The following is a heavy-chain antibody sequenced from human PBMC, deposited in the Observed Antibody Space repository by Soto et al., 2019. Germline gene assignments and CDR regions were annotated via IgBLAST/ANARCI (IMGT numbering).Heavy chain of an antibody. J-gene: IGHJ5*02. Sequence: SETLSLTCTVSGGSVSSGDYYWSWIRQPPGKGLEWIGYIYYSGNTNYNPSLKNRVIISVDTAKHLFSLKLTSGTAADTAVYYCARIPVDTSMIYWLDPWGQGTLVTVSS. V-gene: IGHV4-61*08. CDR2: IYYSGNT. D-gene: IGHD5-18*01. CDR3: ARIPVDTSMIYWLDP. CDR1: GGSVSSGDYY.